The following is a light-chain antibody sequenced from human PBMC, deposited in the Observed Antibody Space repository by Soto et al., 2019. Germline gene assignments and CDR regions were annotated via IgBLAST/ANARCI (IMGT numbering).Light chain of an antibody. Sequence: QSVLTQPASVSGSPGQSITISCTGTSNDVGGYNYVSWYQQQPGKAPKLIIYEVSDRPSGVSNRFSGSKSGNTASLTISGLHVEDEADYYCSSHSSTSPYVFGTGNKVPV. V-gene: IGLV2-14*01. J-gene: IGLJ1*01. CDR2: EVS. CDR3: SSHSSTSPYV. CDR1: SNDVGGYNY.